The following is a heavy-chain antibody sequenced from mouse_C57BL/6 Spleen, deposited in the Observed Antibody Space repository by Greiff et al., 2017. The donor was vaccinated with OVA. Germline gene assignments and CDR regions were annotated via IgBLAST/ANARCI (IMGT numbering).Heavy chain of an antibody. CDR2: IDPSDSET. V-gene: IGHV1-52*01. CDR1: GYPFTSYW. CDR3: AREDGSSSGYFDV. D-gene: IGHD1-1*01. J-gene: IGHJ1*03. Sequence: QVQLQQPGAELVRPGSSVKLSCKASGYPFTSYWMHWVKQRPIQGLEWIGNIDPSDSETHYNQKFKDKATLTVDKSSSTAYMQLSSLTSEDSAVYYCAREDGSSSGYFDVWGTGTTVTVSS.